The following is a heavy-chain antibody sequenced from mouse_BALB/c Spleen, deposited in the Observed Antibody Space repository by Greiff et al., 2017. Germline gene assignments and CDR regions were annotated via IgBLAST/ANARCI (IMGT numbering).Heavy chain of an antibody. V-gene: IGHV5-6-4*01. J-gene: IGHJ2*01. CDR3: ARGDYRYDVDY. CDR2: ISSGGSYT. CDR1: GFTFSSYT. D-gene: IGHD2-14*01. Sequence: EVQLVESGGGLVKPGGSLKLSCAASGFTFSSYTMSWVRQTPEKRLEWVATISSGGSYTYYPDSVKGRFTISRDNAKNNLYLQMSSLKSEDTAMYYCARGDYRYDVDYWGQGTTLTVSS.